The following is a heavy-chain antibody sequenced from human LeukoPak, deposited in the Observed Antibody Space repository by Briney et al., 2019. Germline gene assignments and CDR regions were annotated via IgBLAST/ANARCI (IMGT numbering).Heavy chain of an antibody. CDR3: ARPYYYDSSRVDY. Sequence: GGSLRLSCAASGFTFSSYWMHWVRQAPGKGLVWVSRINSDGSSTSYADSVKGRFTISRDNAKNTLYLQMNSLRAEDMAVYYCARPYYYDSSRVDYWGQGTLVTVSS. CDR2: INSDGSST. CDR1: GFTFSSYW. V-gene: IGHV3-74*01. J-gene: IGHJ4*02. D-gene: IGHD3-22*01.